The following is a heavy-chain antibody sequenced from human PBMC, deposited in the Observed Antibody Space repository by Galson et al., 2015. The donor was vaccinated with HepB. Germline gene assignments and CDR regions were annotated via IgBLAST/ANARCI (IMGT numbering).Heavy chain of an antibody. CDR2: ISGYNGNT. CDR1: GGTFSSYA. Sequence: SVKVSCKASGGTFSSYAISWVRQAPGQGLEWMAWISGYNGNTNYAQKFQGRVTMTTDTSTSTAYMELRSLTSDDTAVYYCATARYSTSPPDNWGQGTLVTVSS. J-gene: IGHJ4*02. D-gene: IGHD6-6*01. V-gene: IGHV1-18*01. CDR3: ATARYSTSPPDN.